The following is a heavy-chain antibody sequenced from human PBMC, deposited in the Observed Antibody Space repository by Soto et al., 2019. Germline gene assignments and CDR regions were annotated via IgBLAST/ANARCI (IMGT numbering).Heavy chain of an antibody. CDR2: ISWNSDSI. CDR1: GFTFDIYA. Sequence: EVQLVESGGGLVQPGRSLRLSCTASGFTFDIYAMHWVRQAPGKGLEWVSGISWNSDSIGYADSVKGRFTISRDNAKKSLHLQMNSLRTEDTALYSCAKDRYWNYNYMDVWGKGTTVTVSS. V-gene: IGHV3-9*01. CDR3: AKDRYWNYNYMDV. D-gene: IGHD1-7*01. J-gene: IGHJ6*03.